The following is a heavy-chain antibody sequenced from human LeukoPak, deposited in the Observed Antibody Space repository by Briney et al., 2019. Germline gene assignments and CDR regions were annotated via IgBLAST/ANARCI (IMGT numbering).Heavy chain of an antibody. V-gene: IGHV3-48*04. Sequence: GGSLRLSCAASGFTFSRYSMNWVRQAPGKGLEWVSYISRSSSTIHYADSVKGRFTISRDNAKNSLYLQMNSLRAEDTAVYYCARVPIAVAGITLDYWGQGALVTVSS. CDR2: ISRSSSTI. CDR3: ARVPIAVAGITLDY. J-gene: IGHJ4*02. D-gene: IGHD6-19*01. CDR1: GFTFSRYS.